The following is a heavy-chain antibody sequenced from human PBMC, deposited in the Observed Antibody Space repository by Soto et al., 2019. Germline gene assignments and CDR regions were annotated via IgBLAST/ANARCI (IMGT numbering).Heavy chain of an antibody. CDR1: GGSISSYY. J-gene: IGHJ6*03. Sequence: SETLSLTCTVSGGSISSYYWSWIRQPPGKGLEWIGYIYYSGSTNYNPSLKSRVTISVDTSKNQFSLKLSSVTAADTAVYYCARHGGIAARPGSSYYYYYYMDVWGKGTTVTVSS. CDR3: ARHGGIAARPGSSYYYYYYMDV. CDR2: IYYSGST. V-gene: IGHV4-59*08. D-gene: IGHD6-6*01.